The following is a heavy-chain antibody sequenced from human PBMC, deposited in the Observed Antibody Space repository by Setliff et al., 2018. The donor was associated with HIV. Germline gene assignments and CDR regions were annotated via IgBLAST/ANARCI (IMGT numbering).Heavy chain of an antibody. Sequence: PGGSLRLSCAASGFTFRNYGMHWVRQAPGKGLEWVAFIRLDGSDKFYADSVKGRFTISRDNSKNTLYLQMNSLRAEDTAVYYCTKDSIGDSYGHDYWGQGTLVTVSS. V-gene: IGHV3-30*02. CDR3: TKDSIGDSYGHDY. CDR2: IRLDGSDK. D-gene: IGHD5-18*01. CDR1: GFTFRNYG. J-gene: IGHJ4*02.